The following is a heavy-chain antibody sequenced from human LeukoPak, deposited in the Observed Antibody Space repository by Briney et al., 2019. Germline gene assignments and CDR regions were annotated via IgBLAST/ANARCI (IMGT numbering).Heavy chain of an antibody. CDR3: ARRSGVGNYFDY. D-gene: IGHD1-26*01. CDR1: GGSISSSSYS. Sequence: SETLSLTCTVSGGSISSSSYSWGWIRQPPGKGLEWIGSIYYSGSTYYNPSLKSRVTISVDTSKNQFSLKLSSVTAADTAVYYCARRSGVGNYFDYWGQGTLVTVSS. J-gene: IGHJ4*02. V-gene: IGHV4-39*01. CDR2: IYYSGST.